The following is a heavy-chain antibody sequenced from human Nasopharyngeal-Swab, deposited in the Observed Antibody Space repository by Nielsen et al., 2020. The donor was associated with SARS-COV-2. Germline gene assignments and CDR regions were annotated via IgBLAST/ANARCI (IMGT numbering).Heavy chain of an antibody. V-gene: IGHV3-74*01. Sequence: GESLKISCAASGFTFSSYWMHWVRQAPGKGLVWVARIKSDGSSTSYAESVKGRFTISRDNAKNTLFLQMNSLRAEDTAVYYCARAYYFDSWGQGTLVTVSS. CDR3: ARAYYFDS. J-gene: IGHJ4*02. CDR2: IKSDGSST. CDR1: GFTFSSYW.